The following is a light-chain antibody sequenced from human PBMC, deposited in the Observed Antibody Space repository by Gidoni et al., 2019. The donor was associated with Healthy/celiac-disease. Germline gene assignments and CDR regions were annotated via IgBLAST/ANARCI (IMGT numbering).Light chain of an antibody. CDR3: QQYDNLPPSIT. V-gene: IGKV1-33*01. CDR2: DAS. Sequence: DIQMTQSPSSLSASVGDRVNITCHASQDISNYLNWYQQKPGKAPKLLIYDASNLETGVTSRFSGSGSGTDFTFTIRSLQPEDIATYYCQQYDNLPPSITFGQGTRLEIK. CDR1: QDISNY. J-gene: IGKJ5*01.